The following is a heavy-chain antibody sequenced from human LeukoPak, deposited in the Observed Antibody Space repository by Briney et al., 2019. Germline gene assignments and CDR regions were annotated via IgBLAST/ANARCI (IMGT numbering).Heavy chain of an antibody. CDR1: GGSISGTNW. V-gene: IGHV4-4*02. CDR3: ARYTFLPGAGWFDP. D-gene: IGHD2/OR15-2a*01. Sequence: SETLSLTCAVSGGSISGTNWWSWVRQPPGKGLEWIGEIYHSGSTNYNPSLKSRVTISVDKSKSQFSLKLRSVTAADTAVYYCARYTFLPGAGWFDPWGQGTLVTVSS. J-gene: IGHJ5*02. CDR2: IYHSGST.